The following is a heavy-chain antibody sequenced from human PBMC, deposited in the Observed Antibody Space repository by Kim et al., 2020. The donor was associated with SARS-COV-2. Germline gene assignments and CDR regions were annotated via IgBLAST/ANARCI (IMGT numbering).Heavy chain of an antibody. CDR3: ARVGTMVRGVIGFDP. Sequence: SETLSLTCTVSGGSISSSSYYWGWIRQPPGKGLEWIGSIYYSGSTYYNPSLKSRVTISVDTSKNQFSLKLSSVTAADTAVYYCARVGTMVRGVIGFDPWG. CDR2: IYYSGST. V-gene: IGHV4-39*01. J-gene: IGHJ5*02. CDR1: GGSISSSSYY. D-gene: IGHD3-10*01.